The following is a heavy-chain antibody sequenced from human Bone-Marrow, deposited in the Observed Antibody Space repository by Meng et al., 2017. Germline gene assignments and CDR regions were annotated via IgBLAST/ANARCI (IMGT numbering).Heavy chain of an antibody. D-gene: IGHD2-2*01. CDR2: INSDGRSI. CDR1: GFSLSNYW. V-gene: IGHV3-74*01. J-gene: IGHJ3*01. CDR3: VRDDCSSTSCYADAFDL. Sequence: GGSLRLSCAASGFSLSNYWVHWVRQAPKKGLVWVSRINSDGRSINYADSVKGRFTISRDNAKNTLYLEMNSLRADDTAVYYCVRDDCSSTSCYADAFDLWGQGTVVTVSS.